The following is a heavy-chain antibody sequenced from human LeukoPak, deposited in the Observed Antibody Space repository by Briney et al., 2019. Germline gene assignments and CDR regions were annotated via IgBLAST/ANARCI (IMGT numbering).Heavy chain of an antibody. V-gene: IGHV4-34*01. CDR3: ARGDTAMDNPFDY. CDR2: INHSGST. D-gene: IGHD5-18*01. CDR1: GGSFSGYY. J-gene: IGHJ4*02. Sequence: KPSETLSLTCAVYGGSFSGYYCSWIRQPPGKGLEWIGEINHSGSTNYNPSLKSRVTISVDTSKNQFSLKLSSVTAADTAAYYCARGDTAMDNPFDYWGQGTLVTVSS.